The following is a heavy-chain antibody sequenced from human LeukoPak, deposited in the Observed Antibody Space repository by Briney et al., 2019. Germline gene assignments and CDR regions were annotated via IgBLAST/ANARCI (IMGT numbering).Heavy chain of an antibody. CDR3: ARVGDIVVVVAATGRRYGMDV. V-gene: IGHV4-34*01. CDR2: IDHSGST. Sequence: SETLSLTCAVYGGSFSGYYWSWIRQPPGKGLEWIGEIDHSGSTNYNPSLKSRVTISVDTSKNQFSLKLSSVTAADTAVYYCARVGDIVVVVAATGRRYGMDVWGQGTTLTVSS. J-gene: IGHJ6*02. D-gene: IGHD2-15*01. CDR1: GGSFSGYY.